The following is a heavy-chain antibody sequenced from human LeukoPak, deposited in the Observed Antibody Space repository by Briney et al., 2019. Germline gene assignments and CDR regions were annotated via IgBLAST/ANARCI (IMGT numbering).Heavy chain of an antibody. CDR3: ARDVSAGGTNWFDP. CDR1: GYTLTGYY. V-gene: IGHV1-2*02. D-gene: IGHD3-16*01. CDR2: INPNSGGP. Sequence: ASVKDSCKSSGYTLTGYYIHWVRQAPGQGLEWIGWINPNSGGPNYAQKFQGRVTMTRDTSISTAYMELSRLRSDDTAVYYCARDVSAGGTNWFDPWGQGTLVTVSS. J-gene: IGHJ5*02.